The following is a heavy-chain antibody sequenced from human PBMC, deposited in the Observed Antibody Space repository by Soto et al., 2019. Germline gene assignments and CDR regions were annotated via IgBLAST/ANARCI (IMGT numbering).Heavy chain of an antibody. Sequence: GGSLRLSCAASGFTFSSHAMHWFRQAPGKGLEWVAVISYDGSNKYYADSVKGRFTISRDNSKNTLYLQMNSLRAEDTAVHYCARTRSTYRYCSSTSCYAIDYWCQGT. CDR3: ARTRSTYRYCSSTSCYAIDY. V-gene: IGHV3-30-3*01. CDR1: GFTFSSHA. J-gene: IGHJ4*02. D-gene: IGHD2-2*01. CDR2: ISYDGSNK.